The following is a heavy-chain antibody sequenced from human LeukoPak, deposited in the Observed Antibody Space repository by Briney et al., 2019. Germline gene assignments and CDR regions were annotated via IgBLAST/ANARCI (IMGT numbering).Heavy chain of an antibody. V-gene: IGHV3-30*18. D-gene: IGHD6-13*01. CDR1: GFTFSSYG. Sequence: GGSLRLSCAASGFTFSSYGMHWVRQAPGKGLEWVAVISYDGSNKYYADSVKGRFTTSRDNSKNTLYLQMNSLRAEDTAVYYCAKWIAAAGLDYWGQGTLVTVSS. CDR2: ISYDGSNK. J-gene: IGHJ4*02. CDR3: AKWIAAAGLDY.